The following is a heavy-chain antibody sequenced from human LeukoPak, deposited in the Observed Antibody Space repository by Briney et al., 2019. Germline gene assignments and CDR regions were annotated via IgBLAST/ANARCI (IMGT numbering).Heavy chain of an antibody. CDR1: GHTFSTYW. CDR3: VAEERDFDC. CDR2: IHSGGSII. J-gene: IGHJ4*02. V-gene: IGHV3-74*01. Sequence: GGSLRLSCTASGHTFSTYWMHWVRQAPGKGLVWVAGIHSGGSIIYYADSVKGRFTISRDNAKNTLHLQMNSLRVEDTAVYYCVAEERDFDCWGQGVLVTVSS. D-gene: IGHD1-26*01.